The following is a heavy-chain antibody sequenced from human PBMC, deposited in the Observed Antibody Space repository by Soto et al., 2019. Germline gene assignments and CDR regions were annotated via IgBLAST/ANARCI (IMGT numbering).Heavy chain of an antibody. D-gene: IGHD4-17*01. CDR3: ARCPPTVTVYPYYMAV. J-gene: IGHJ6*03. V-gene: IGHV4-39*01. CDR2: IYYSGST. CDR1: GGSISSSSYY. Sequence: PSETLSLTCTVSGGSISSSSYYWGWIRQPPGKGLEWIGSIYYSGSTYYNPSLKSRVTISVDTSKNQFSLKLSSVTAADTAVYYCARCPPTVTVYPYYMAVWGKGTTVTVSS.